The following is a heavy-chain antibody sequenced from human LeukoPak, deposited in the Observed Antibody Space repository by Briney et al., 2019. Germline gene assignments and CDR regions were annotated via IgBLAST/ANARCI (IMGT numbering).Heavy chain of an antibody. V-gene: IGHV3-48*01. D-gene: IGHD4-17*01. J-gene: IGHJ4*02. Sequence: GGSLRLSCAASGFTFSSHSMNWVRQAPGKGLEWVSYISSSSSTIYYADSVKGRFTISRDNAKNSLYLQMNSLRAEDTAVYYCARDYGDYSSLYFDYWGQGTLVTVSS. CDR1: GFTFSSHS. CDR3: ARDYGDYSSLYFDY. CDR2: ISSSSSTI.